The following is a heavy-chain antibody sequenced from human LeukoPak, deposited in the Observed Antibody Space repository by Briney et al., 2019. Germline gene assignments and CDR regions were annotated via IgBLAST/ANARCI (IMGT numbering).Heavy chain of an antibody. D-gene: IGHD3-10*01. CDR3: AKAIGDMVHPLES. CDR2: ISSSGANR. Sequence: GGSLRLSCAASGFTFSSSVINWVRQAPGRGLEWVSAISSSGANRYYADFVKGRFTISRDNSKNTLHLQMSSLRAEDTAVYYCAKAIGDMVHPLESWGQGTLVTVSS. CDR1: GFTFSSSV. J-gene: IGHJ5*02. V-gene: IGHV3-23*01.